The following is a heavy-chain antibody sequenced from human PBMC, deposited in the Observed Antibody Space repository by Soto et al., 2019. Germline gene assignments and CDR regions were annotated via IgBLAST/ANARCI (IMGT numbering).Heavy chain of an antibody. J-gene: IGHJ4*02. D-gene: IGHD3-16*01. CDR2: ISTSGGST. CDR3: ARDGLGAYTYCSYYFDY. Sequence: EVQLLESGGGLVQPGGSLRLSWAASGFTFSNYAMSWIRLAPGKGLGWVSTISTSGGSTYSADSVRGRCTISRDNSKNTLYLQMNSLRAEDTAVYYCARDGLGAYTYCSYYFDYWGQGTLVNVSS. V-gene: IGHV3-23*01. CDR1: GFTFSNYA.